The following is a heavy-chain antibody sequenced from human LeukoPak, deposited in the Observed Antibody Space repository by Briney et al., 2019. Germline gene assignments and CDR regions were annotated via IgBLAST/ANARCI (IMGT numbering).Heavy chain of an antibody. J-gene: IGHJ3*02. CDR2: INPSGGST. D-gene: IGHD2-8*01. V-gene: IGHV1-46*01. CDR3: ARAVYEDAFDI. CDR1: GYTFTSYY. Sequence: ASVKVSCKASGYTFTSYYMHWVRQAPGQGLEWMGIINPSGGSTSYAQKFQGRVTMTRDTSTRTVYMELSSLRSEDTAVYYCARAVYEDAFDIWGQGTMVTVSS.